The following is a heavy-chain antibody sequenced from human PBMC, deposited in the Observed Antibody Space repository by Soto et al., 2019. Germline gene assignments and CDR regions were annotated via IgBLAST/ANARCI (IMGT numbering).Heavy chain of an antibody. V-gene: IGHV1-3*05. J-gene: IGHJ5*02. CDR1: GYTFTSYA. Sequence: QVQLVQSGAEEKKPGASVKVSCKASGYTFTSYAMHWVRQAPGQRLEWMGWINAGNGNTKYSQKFQGRVTIPRDTSASTSYMELSSLRSEDTAVYYCARDPWNYVSGWFDPWGQGTLVTVSS. CDR2: INAGNGNT. CDR3: ARDPWNYVSGWFDP. D-gene: IGHD1-7*01.